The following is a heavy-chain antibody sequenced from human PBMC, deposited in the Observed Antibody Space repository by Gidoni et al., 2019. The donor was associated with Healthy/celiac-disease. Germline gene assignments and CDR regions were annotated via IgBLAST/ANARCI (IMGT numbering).Heavy chain of an antibody. Sequence: QLQLQQWGADLLKPSETLSLTCAVYGGSFSGYYWSWIRQPPGKGLEWIGEINHSGSTNYNPSLKSRVTISVDTSKNQFSLKLSSVTAADTAVYYCARDGLRGFDYWGQGTLVTVSS. CDR1: GGSFSGYY. J-gene: IGHJ4*02. CDR3: ARDGLRGFDY. V-gene: IGHV4-34*01. CDR2: INHSGST. D-gene: IGHD4-17*01.